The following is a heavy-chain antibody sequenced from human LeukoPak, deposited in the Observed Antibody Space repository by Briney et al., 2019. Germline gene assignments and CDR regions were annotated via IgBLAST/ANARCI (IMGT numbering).Heavy chain of an antibody. Sequence: PGGSLRLSCLASGFNFVIHWMTWARQSPGKGLEWVANLKQDGSEKYYVDSVKGRFTISRDNAKNSLYLQMNSLRAEDTAVYYCARDLSGVTGYTYGRGIDYWGQGTLVTVSS. V-gene: IGHV3-7*01. J-gene: IGHJ4*02. D-gene: IGHD5-18*01. CDR3: ARDLSGVTGYTYGRGIDY. CDR1: GFNFVIHW. CDR2: LKQDGSEK.